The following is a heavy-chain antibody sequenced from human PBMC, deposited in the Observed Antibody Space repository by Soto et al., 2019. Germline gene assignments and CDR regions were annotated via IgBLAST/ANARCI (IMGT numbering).Heavy chain of an antibody. Sequence: GASVKVSCKASGGTFSSYAISWVRQAPGQGLEWMGGIIPIFGTANYAQKFQGRVTITADESTSTAYMELSSLRSEDTAVYYCARESSDIVVVPAAIGPYYYGMDVWGQGTTVTVSS. D-gene: IGHD2-2*02. CDR3: ARESSDIVVVPAAIGPYYYGMDV. CDR1: GGTFSSYA. V-gene: IGHV1-69*13. J-gene: IGHJ6*02. CDR2: IIPIFGTA.